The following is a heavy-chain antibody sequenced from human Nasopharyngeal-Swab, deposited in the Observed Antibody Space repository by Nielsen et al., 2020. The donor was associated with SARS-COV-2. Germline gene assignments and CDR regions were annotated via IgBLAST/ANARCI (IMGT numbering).Heavy chain of an antibody. CDR1: GGSFNDYY. CDR3: VGSNWFFFDY. Sequence: SETLSLTCAVYGGSFNDYYWSWIRQAPGKGLEWIGEINHRGRADYSPSLKRRVTISVDTSNNQISLKLTSVTAADTAVYYCVGSNWFFFDYWGHGTLVTVSS. V-gene: IGHV4-34*01. D-gene: IGHD6-13*01. CDR2: INHRGRA. J-gene: IGHJ4*01.